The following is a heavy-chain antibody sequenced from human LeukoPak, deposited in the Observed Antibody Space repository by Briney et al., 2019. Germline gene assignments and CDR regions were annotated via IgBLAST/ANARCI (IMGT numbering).Heavy chain of an antibody. J-gene: IGHJ2*01. D-gene: IGHD1-7*01. V-gene: IGHV4-59*11. CDR3: ARVSRNYDGGYWYFDL. Sequence: SETLSLTCTVSGGSISSHYWSWIRQPPGKGLEWIGYIYYSGSTNYNPSLKSRVTISVDTSKNQFSLKLSSVTAADTAVYYCARVSRNYDGGYWYFDLWGRGTLVTVSS. CDR2: IYYSGST. CDR1: GGSISSHY.